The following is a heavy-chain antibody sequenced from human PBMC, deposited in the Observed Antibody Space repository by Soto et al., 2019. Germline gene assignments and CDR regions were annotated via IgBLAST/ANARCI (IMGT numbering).Heavy chain of an antibody. Sequence: QLQLRESGPGLVKPSETLSLTCTVSGGSISGGVGGLYYWSWIRQPPGKGMEWIGYIYDSGSTYYDTLLKSRLTLSVDTSKIQFSLRLSSVTAADTAVYYCAREVIPLTTDCYFDLWGRGTLVTVSS. CDR2: IYDSGST. V-gene: IGHV4-30-4*01. J-gene: IGHJ2*01. CDR3: AREVIPLTTDCYFDL. CDR1: GGSISGGVGGLYY.